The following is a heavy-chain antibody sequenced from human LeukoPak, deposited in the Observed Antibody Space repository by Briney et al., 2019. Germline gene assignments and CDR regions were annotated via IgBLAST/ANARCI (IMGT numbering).Heavy chain of an antibody. CDR2: INPNSGGT. CDR3: ARDRDYYGSGSYHGYFDY. V-gene: IGHV1-2*02. CDR1: GYTFTGYY. D-gene: IGHD3-10*01. Sequence: ASVKVSCKASGYTFTGYYMHWVRQAPGQGLEWMGWINPNSGGTNYAQKFQGRVTMTRDTSISTAYMELSRLRSDDTAVYYCARDRDYYGSGSYHGYFDYWGQGTLVTVSS. J-gene: IGHJ4*02.